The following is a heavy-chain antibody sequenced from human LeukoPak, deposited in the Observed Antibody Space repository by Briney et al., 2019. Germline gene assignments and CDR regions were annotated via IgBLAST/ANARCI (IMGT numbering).Heavy chain of an antibody. CDR1: GGSFSGYY. CDR3: ATATLGYPLSYFDY. CDR2: INHSGST. D-gene: IGHD5-18*01. Sequence: SETLSLTCAVYGGSFSGYYWSWIRQPPGKGLEWIGEINHSGSTNYNPSLKSRVTISVDTSKNQFSPTLSSLTAPDPALYYCATATLGYPLSYFDYWGQGTLVTVSS. V-gene: IGHV4-34*01. J-gene: IGHJ4*02.